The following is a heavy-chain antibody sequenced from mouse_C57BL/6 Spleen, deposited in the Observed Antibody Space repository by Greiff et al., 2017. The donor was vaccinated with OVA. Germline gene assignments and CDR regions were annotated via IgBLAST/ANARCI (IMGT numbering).Heavy chain of an antibody. Sequence: QVQLQQPGAELVKPGASVKLSCKASGYTFTSYWMHWVKQRPGQGLEWIGMIHPNSGSTNYNEKFKSKATLTVDKSSSTAYMQLSSLTSEDSAVYYCARESYYGSSYVWYFDVWGTGTTVTVSS. J-gene: IGHJ1*03. CDR3: ARESYYGSSYVWYFDV. CDR1: GYTFTSYW. CDR2: IHPNSGST. V-gene: IGHV1-64*01. D-gene: IGHD1-1*01.